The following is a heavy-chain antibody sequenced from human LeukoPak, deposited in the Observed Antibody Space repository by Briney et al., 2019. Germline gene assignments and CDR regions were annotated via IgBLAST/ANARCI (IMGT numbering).Heavy chain of an antibody. Sequence: GGSLRLSCAASGFTVSSNYMSWVRQAPGKGLEWVSLIYSGGNTDYADSVKGRVTISRDNSKNTLYLQMNSLRAEDTAVYYCAKARSGWYWGDYWGQGTLVTVSS. CDR1: GFTVSSNY. CDR2: IYSGGNT. D-gene: IGHD6-19*01. J-gene: IGHJ4*02. V-gene: IGHV3-53*01. CDR3: AKARSGWYWGDY.